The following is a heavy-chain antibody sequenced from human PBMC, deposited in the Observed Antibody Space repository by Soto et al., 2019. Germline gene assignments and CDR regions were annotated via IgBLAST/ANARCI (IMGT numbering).Heavy chain of an antibody. CDR2: IIPIFGTA. Sequence: GASVKVSCKASGGTFSSYAISWVRQAPGQGLEWMGGIIPIFGTANYAQKFQGRVTITADESTSTAYMELSSLRSEDTAVYYCSRGPQSYSYGFWRSDYYYGMDVWGQGTTVTVSS. V-gene: IGHV1-69*13. J-gene: IGHJ6*02. CDR1: GGTFSSYA. CDR3: SRGPQSYSYGFWRSDYYYGMDV. D-gene: IGHD5-18*01.